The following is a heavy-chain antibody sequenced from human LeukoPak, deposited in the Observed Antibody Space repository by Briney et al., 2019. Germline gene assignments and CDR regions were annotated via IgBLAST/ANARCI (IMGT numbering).Heavy chain of an antibody. CDR2: SNPSGAGT. D-gene: IGHD6-19*01. CDR1: GYTFTNYY. J-gene: IGHJ4*02. V-gene: IGHV1-46*01. Sequence: ASVKVSCKASGYTFTNYYMHWVRQAPGQGLEWMGVSNPSGAGTNYAQKFQGRVAMTTDTSTTTAYMELRGLRFNDTAVYYCARAGSGSGWYFDYWGQGTLVTVSS. CDR3: ARAGSGSGWYFDY.